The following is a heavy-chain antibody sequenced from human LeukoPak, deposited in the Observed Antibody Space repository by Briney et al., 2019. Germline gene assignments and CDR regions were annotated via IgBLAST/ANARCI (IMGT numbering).Heavy chain of an antibody. V-gene: IGHV3-7*01. J-gene: IGHJ4*02. CDR1: GFIFTDHW. CDR2: IKEDESAK. D-gene: IGHD3-16*01. Sequence: PGGSLRLSCAASGFIFTDHWVSWVRQAPGKGLEWVANIKEDESAKFYADSVRGRFTISRDNAKNSLYLQMNNLRVEDTAVYYCARAVDVADYWGRGTLVTVSS. CDR3: ARAVDVADY.